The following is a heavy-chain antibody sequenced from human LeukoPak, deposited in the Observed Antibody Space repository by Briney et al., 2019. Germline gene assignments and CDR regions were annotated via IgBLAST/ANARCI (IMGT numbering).Heavy chain of an antibody. D-gene: IGHD6-19*01. V-gene: IGHV4-34*01. Sequence: SETLSLTCAVYGGSFSGYYWSWIRQPPGKGLEWIGEINHSGSTNYNPSLKSRVTISVDTSKNQFSLELSSVTAADTAVYYCALSSGWNTYHFDYWGQGTLVTVSS. J-gene: IGHJ4*02. CDR2: INHSGST. CDR3: ALSSGWNTYHFDY. CDR1: GGSFSGYY.